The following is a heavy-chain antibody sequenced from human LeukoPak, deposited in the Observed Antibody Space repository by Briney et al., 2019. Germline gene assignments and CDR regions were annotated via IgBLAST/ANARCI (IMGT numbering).Heavy chain of an antibody. CDR3: ARKRDGGWFDP. CDR2: IYHSGNT. D-gene: IGHD5-24*01. CDR1: RYSISSDYY. Sequence: PSETLSLTCDVSRYSISSDYYWGWIRQPPGKGLEWIGNIYHSGNTHYSPSPKSRVTISVDTSKNQFSLKLRSVTAADTAVFYCARKRDGGWFDPWGQGTLVIVSS. J-gene: IGHJ5*02. V-gene: IGHV4-38-2*01.